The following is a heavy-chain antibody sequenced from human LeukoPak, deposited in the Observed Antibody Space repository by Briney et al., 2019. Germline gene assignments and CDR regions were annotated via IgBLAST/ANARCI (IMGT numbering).Heavy chain of an antibody. CDR1: GFTFDDYA. J-gene: IGHJ6*02. CDR3: VKDNYDILTGYYSYYYYGMDV. Sequence: GGSLRLSCAASGFTFDDYAMHWVRQVPGKGLEWVSLFSGDGGSTYYADSVKGRFTISRDNSKNSLYLQMNSLRPEDTALYYCVKDNYDILTGYYSYYYYGMDVWGQGTTVTVSS. D-gene: IGHD3-9*01. CDR2: FSGDGGST. V-gene: IGHV3-43*02.